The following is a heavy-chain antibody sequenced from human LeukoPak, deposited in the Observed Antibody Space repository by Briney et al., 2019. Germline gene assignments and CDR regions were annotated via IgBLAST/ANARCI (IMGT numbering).Heavy chain of an antibody. J-gene: IGHJ4*02. Sequence: ASVKVSCKASGYTFTSYGISWVRQAPGQGLEWMGWISAYNGNTNYAQKLQGRVTMTTDTSTSTAYMELRSLRSDDTAVYYCAKGGSGSYYRDYFDYWGQGTLGTVSS. CDR3: AKGGSGSYYRDYFDY. CDR1: GYTFTSYG. CDR2: ISAYNGNT. V-gene: IGHV1-18*01. D-gene: IGHD3-10*01.